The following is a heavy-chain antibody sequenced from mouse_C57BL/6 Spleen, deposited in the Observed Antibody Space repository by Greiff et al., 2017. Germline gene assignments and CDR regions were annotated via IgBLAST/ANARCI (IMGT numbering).Heavy chain of an antibody. CDR2: INPGSGGT. D-gene: IGHD2-4*01. V-gene: IGHV1-54*01. CDR1: GYAFTNYW. CDR3: ARYDYDHYYAMDY. J-gene: IGHJ4*01. Sequence: VQLQQSGAELVRPGTSVKVSCKASGYAFTNYWIEWVKQRPGQGLEWIGMINPGSGGTNYNEKFKGKATLTADKSSSTAYMQLSSLTSEDSAVYFCARYDYDHYYAMDYWGQGTSVTVSS.